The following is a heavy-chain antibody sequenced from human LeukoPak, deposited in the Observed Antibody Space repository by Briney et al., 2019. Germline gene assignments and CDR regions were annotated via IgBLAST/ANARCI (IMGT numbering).Heavy chain of an antibody. D-gene: IGHD1-26*01. CDR3: TTSYSGSYAGVGY. CDR2: IKSKTDGGTT. J-gene: IGHJ4*02. V-gene: IGHV3-15*01. Sequence: KTGGSLRLSCAASGFTFSNAWMSWVRQAPGKGLEWVGRIKSKTDGGTTDYAAPVKGIFTISRNDSKNTLYLQMNSLKTEDTAVYYCTTSYSGSYAGVGYWGQGTLVTVSS. CDR1: GFTFSNAW.